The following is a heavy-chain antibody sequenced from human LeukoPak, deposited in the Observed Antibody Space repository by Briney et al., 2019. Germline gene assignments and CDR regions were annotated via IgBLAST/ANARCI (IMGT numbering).Heavy chain of an antibody. CDR1: AFPFEDYT. Sequence: PGGSLRLSCASSAFPFEDYTMLWVRQASGKGLEDVSHIREQGDNTYYADFVKGGFTISRDNNRNSLYLQMNSLKTEDTALYYCAKGLHSGTHYNAFDRWGQGTLVTVSS. CDR2: IREQGDNT. CDR3: AKGLHSGTHYNAFDR. V-gene: IGHV3-43*02. D-gene: IGHD3-10*01. J-gene: IGHJ4*02.